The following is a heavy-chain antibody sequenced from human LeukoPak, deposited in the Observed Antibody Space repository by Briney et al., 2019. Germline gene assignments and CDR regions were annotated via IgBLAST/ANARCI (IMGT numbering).Heavy chain of an antibody. J-gene: IGHJ4*02. Sequence: ASVKVSCEASGYTFTGYYMHWVRQAPGQGLEWMGWINPNSGGTNYAQKFQGRVTMTRDTSISTAYMELSRLRSDDTAVYYCARSMTTVTTDHGYWGQGTLVTVSS. CDR1: GYTFTGYY. D-gene: IGHD4-17*01. V-gene: IGHV1-2*02. CDR2: INPNSGGT. CDR3: ARSMTTVTTDHGY.